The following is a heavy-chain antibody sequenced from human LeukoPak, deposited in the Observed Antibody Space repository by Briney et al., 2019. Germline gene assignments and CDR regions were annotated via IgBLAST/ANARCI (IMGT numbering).Heavy chain of an antibody. D-gene: IGHD5/OR15-5a*01. CDR1: GGSISTYY. Sequence: SETLSLTCTVSGGSISTYYWSWIRQPPGKGLEWIGYIYYSGSTNYNPSLKSRVTISVDISKSQFSLKVSSVTAADTAVYYCTRGRSYMSYWGQGTLVTVSS. J-gene: IGHJ4*02. CDR3: TRGRSYMSY. V-gene: IGHV4-59*01. CDR2: IYYSGST.